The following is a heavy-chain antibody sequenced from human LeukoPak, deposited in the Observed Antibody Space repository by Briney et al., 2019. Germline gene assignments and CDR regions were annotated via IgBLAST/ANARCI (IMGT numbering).Heavy chain of an antibody. Sequence: ASVKVSCKASGYTFTGYYMHWVRQAPGQGLEWMGWINPNSGGTNYAQKFQGRVTMTRDTSISTAYMELSRLRSDDTAVYYCARYGSGYDYRGIDYWGQGTLVTVSS. CDR3: ARYGSGYDYRGIDY. CDR1: GYTFTGYY. V-gene: IGHV1-2*02. CDR2: INPNSGGT. J-gene: IGHJ4*02. D-gene: IGHD5-12*01.